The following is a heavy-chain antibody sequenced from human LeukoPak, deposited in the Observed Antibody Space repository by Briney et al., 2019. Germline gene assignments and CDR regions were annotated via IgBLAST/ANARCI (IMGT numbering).Heavy chain of an antibody. CDR2: INHSGST. V-gene: IGHV4-34*01. D-gene: IGHD6-19*01. CDR3: ARGRRQWLANYYYYGMDV. J-gene: IGHJ6*02. Sequence: PSETLSLTCAVYGGSFSGYYWSWIRQPPGKGLEWIGEINHSGSTNYNPSLKSRVTISVDTSKNQFSLKLSSVTAADTAVYYCARGRRQWLANYYYYGMDVWGQGTTVTASS. CDR1: GGSFSGYY.